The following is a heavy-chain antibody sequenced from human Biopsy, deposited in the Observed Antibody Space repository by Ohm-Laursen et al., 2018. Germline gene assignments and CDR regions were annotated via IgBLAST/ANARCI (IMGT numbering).Heavy chain of an antibody. CDR1: GDSVTSDNYF. CDR2: KHYRGGS. V-gene: IGHV4-39*01. D-gene: IGHD5-12*01. Sequence: SQTLSLTCTVSGDSVTSDNYFWAWIRQPPGKGLEWIGSKHYRGGSYSNPSLRSRVAMSVDTSKNQFSLRLNSVTAADTAVYYCARVAGGYAYYYGMDVWGQGTTVIVSS. J-gene: IGHJ6*02. CDR3: ARVAGGYAYYYGMDV.